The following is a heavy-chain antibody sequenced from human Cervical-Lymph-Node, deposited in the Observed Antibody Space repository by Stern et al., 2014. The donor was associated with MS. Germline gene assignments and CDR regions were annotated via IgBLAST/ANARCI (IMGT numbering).Heavy chain of an antibody. Sequence: QVTLRESGPALVKPTQTLTLTCTFSGFSLSTYGMGVSWIRQPPGKALEWLALLDWDDDRYYTTSLKTRLTISKDTSKNQVVLKMTNVDPVDTATYYCARISSYGGRGVYYNHGMDVWGQGTTVTVSS. D-gene: IGHD3-10*01. CDR1: GFSLSTYGMG. V-gene: IGHV2-70*01. CDR3: ARISSYGGRGVYYNHGMDV. CDR2: LDWDDDR. J-gene: IGHJ6*02.